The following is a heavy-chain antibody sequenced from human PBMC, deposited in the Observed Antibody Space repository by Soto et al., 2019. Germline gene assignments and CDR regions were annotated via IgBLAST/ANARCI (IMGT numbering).Heavy chain of an antibody. CDR2: IIPIFGTA. V-gene: IGHV1-69*06. CDR1: GGTFSSYA. CDR3: ARDDPHDSSGYSAFDI. J-gene: IGHJ3*02. Sequence: QVQLVQSGAEVKKPGSSVKVSCKASGGTFSSYAISWVRQAPGQGLEWMGGIIPIFGTANYAQKFQGRVTIPADKATSTAYMELSSLRSEDTAVYYCARDDPHDSSGYSAFDIWGQGTMVTVSS. D-gene: IGHD3-22*01.